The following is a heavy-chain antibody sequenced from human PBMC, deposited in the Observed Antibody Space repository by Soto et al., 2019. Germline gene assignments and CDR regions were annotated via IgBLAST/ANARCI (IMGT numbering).Heavy chain of an antibody. CDR2: MYNSGST. V-gene: IGHV4-59*08. CDR1: GGSISSYY. CDR3: ASMGYHYGSGSYPLDY. J-gene: IGHJ4*02. Sequence: QVQLQESGPGLVKPSETLSLTCTVSGGSISSYYWTWIRQPPGKGLEWIGFMYNSGSTHYNPSLKSRRTISLYTSKTQFSLTLRSVTAADTAVYYCASMGYHYGSGSYPLDYWGQGTLVTVSS. D-gene: IGHD3-10*01.